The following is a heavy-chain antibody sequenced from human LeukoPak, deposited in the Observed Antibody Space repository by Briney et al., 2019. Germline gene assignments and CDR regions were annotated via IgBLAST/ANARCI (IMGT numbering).Heavy chain of an antibody. V-gene: IGHV4-4*07. CDR3: ARGYRYCSSTSCYAHWYFDL. Sequence: SETLSLTCTVSGGSISSYYWSWIRQPAGKGLEWIGRIYTSGSTNYNPSLKSRVIMSVDTSKNQFSLKLSSVTAADTAVYYCARGYRYCSSTSCYAHWYFDLWGRGTLVTVSS. J-gene: IGHJ2*01. D-gene: IGHD2-2*01. CDR2: IYTSGST. CDR1: GGSISSYY.